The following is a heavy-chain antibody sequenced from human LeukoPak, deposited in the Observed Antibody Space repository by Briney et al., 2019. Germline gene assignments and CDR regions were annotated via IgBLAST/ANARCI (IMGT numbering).Heavy chain of an antibody. V-gene: IGHV3-48*01. Sequence: GGSLRLSCAASGFTFSSYSMNWVRQAPGKGLKWVSYISSSSSTIYYADSVKGRFTISRDNAKNSLYLQMNSLRAEDTAVYYCARSTSIAARIIDYWGQGTLVTVSS. CDR2: ISSSSSTI. J-gene: IGHJ4*02. CDR1: GFTFSSYS. CDR3: ARSTSIAARIIDY. D-gene: IGHD6-6*01.